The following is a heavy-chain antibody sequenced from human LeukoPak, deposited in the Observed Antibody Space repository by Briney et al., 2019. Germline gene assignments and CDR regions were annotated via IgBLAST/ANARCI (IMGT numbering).Heavy chain of an antibody. CDR1: GFTSTNFA. Sequence: ASVKVSCKASGFTSTNFAVQWVRQARGQRLEWIGWIIVGSGATKCAQDFQERVTITRDLSTSTLFMELRSLTSEDTAVYYCAADLSNPRMGASYLDSWGQGTLVTVSS. D-gene: IGHD3-16*01. CDR2: IIVGSGAT. V-gene: IGHV1-58*01. J-gene: IGHJ4*02. CDR3: AADLSNPRMGASYLDS.